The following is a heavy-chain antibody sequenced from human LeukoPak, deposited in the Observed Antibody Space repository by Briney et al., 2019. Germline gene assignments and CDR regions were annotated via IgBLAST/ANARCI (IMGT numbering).Heavy chain of an antibody. J-gene: IGHJ6*02. V-gene: IGHV1-18*01. CDR2: ISAYNGNT. CDR3: ARVWDPYYYYGMDV. CDR1: GGTFSDYA. D-gene: IGHD1-26*01. Sequence: ASVKVSCKTSGGTFSDYAISWVRQAPGQGLEWMGWISAYNGNTNYAQKLQGRVTMTTDTSTSTAYMELRSLRSDDTAVYYCARVWDPYYYYGMDVWGQGTTVTVSS.